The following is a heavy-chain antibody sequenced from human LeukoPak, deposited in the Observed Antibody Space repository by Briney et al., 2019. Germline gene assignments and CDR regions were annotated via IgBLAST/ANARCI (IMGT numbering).Heavy chain of an antibody. J-gene: IGHJ4*02. D-gene: IGHD2-15*01. Sequence: PGGSLRLSCAASGFTFSSYEMNWVRQAPGKGLEWVSYISSSGSTIYYADSVKGRFTISRDNAKNSLYLQMNSLRAEDTAVYYCARVVVAAARYYFDYWGQGTLVTVS. CDR2: ISSSGSTI. V-gene: IGHV3-48*03. CDR3: ARVVVAAARYYFDY. CDR1: GFTFSSYE.